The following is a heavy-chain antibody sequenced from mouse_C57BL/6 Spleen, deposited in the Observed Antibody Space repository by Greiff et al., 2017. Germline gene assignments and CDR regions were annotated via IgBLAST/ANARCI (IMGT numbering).Heavy chain of an antibody. Sequence: EVKLVESGGDLVKPGGSLKLSCAASGFTFSSYGMSWVRQTPDKRLEWVATISDGGSYTYYPDNVKGRFTISRDNAKNNLYLQMSHLKSEDTAMYYCARDYYGNYRDYWGQGTTLTVAS. V-gene: IGHV5-4*01. CDR1: GFTFSSYG. CDR3: ARDYYGNYRDY. J-gene: IGHJ2*01. D-gene: IGHD2-1*01. CDR2: ISDGGSYT.